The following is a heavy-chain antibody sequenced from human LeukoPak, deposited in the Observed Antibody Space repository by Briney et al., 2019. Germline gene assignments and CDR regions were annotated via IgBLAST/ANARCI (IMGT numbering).Heavy chain of an antibody. V-gene: IGHV3-11*05. CDR1: GFTFGDYY. Sequence: GGSLRLSCAASGFTFGDYYMSWIRQAPGKGLEWVSYISSSSSYTNYADSVKGRFTISRDNAKNSLYLQMNSLRAEDTAVYYCARDSRDKRGVGMFYFAYGDEGSPVTVSS. J-gene: IGHJ4*02. CDR2: ISSSSSYT. D-gene: IGHD3-10*01. CDR3: ARDSRDKRGVGMFYFAY.